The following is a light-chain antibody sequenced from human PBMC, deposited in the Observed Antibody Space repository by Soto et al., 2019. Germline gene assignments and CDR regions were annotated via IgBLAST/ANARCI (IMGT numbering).Light chain of an antibody. V-gene: IGKV1-5*03. Sequence: DIQMPQSPSTRSASARDALIIARRASQNITTWLAWYLQKPGKAPKLLIYKASTLETGAPSRFSGSGSGTEFTLTIRSLQPDEFATYYCQHYNSPWRFGQGTKVDI. CDR3: QHYNSPWR. J-gene: IGKJ1*01. CDR2: KAS. CDR1: QNITTW.